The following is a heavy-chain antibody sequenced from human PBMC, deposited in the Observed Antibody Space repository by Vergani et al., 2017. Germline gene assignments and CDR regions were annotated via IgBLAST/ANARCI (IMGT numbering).Heavy chain of an antibody. J-gene: IGHJ4*02. Sequence: QLQLQESGPGLVKPSETLSLTCTVSGGSISSSSYYWGWIRQPPGKGLEWIGSIYYSGSTYYNPSLKSRVTISVDTSKNQFSLKLSSVTAADTAVYYCAREGYSSGWGQDYWGQGTLVTVSS. CDR3: AREGYSSGWGQDY. CDR1: GGSISSSSYY. V-gene: IGHV4-39*07. D-gene: IGHD6-19*01. CDR2: IYYSGST.